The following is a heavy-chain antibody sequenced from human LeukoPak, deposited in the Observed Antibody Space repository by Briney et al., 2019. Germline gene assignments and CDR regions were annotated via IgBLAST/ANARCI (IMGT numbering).Heavy chain of an antibody. Sequence: NPSETLSLTCTVSGDSISSGDYYWSWIRQPAGKELEWIGRISSSGSTNYNPSLKSRVTISVDTSKNQFSLKLSSVTAADTAVYYCARGYDGSGYYYRNWYFDLWGRGTLVTVSS. V-gene: IGHV4-61*02. D-gene: IGHD3-22*01. J-gene: IGHJ2*01. CDR2: ISSSGST. CDR1: GDSISSGDYY. CDR3: ARGYDGSGYYYRNWYFDL.